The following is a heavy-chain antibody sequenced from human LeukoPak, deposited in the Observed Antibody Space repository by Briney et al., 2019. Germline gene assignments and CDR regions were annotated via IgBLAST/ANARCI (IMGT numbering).Heavy chain of an antibody. D-gene: IGHD3/OR15-3a*01. V-gene: IGHV3-48*03. CDR3: AKESRDFAPDS. Sequence: GGSLRLSCAASGFTFSSYEMNWVPQAPGKGLEWVSYISSSGSTIFYADSVKGRFTISRDNAKNSLYLQMNSLSADDTAVYYCAKESRDFAPDSWGQGTLVTVSS. J-gene: IGHJ4*02. CDR1: GFTFSSYE. CDR2: ISSSGSTI.